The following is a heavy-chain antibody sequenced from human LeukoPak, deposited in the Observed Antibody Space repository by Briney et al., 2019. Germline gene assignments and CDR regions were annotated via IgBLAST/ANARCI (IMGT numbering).Heavy chain of an antibody. CDR3: AKLACAGGYCSGGSWSGHFYY. J-gene: IGHJ4*02. V-gene: IGHV4-59*08. CDR2: IYYSGST. Sequence: SETLSLTCTVSGGSISSYYWSWIRQPQGKGLEWTGYIYYSGSTNYNPSLESRVTISVATSKNQFSLKLSSVTAADTAVYYCAKLACAGGYCSGGSWSGHFYYWGQGTLVTVSS. CDR1: GGSISSYY. D-gene: IGHD2-15*01.